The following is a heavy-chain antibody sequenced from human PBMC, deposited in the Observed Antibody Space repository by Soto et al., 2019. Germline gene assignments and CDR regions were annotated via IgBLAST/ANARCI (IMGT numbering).Heavy chain of an antibody. J-gene: IGHJ3*02. CDR1: GGSISSYY. D-gene: IGHD3-22*01. CDR3: ARRLTYYYDSSGYYYVAFDI. CDR2: IYYSGST. V-gene: IGHV4-59*08. Sequence: PSETLSLTCTVSGGSISSYYWSWIRQPPGKGLEWIGYIYYSGSTNYNPSLKSRVTISVDTSKNQFSLKLSSVTAADTAVYYCARRLTYYYDSSGYYYVAFDIWGQGTMVTVSS.